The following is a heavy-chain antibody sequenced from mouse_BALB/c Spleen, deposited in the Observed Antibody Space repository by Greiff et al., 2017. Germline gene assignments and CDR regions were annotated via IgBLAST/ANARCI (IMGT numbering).Heavy chain of an antibody. CDR3: TRILRLGGYFDY. CDR1: GYTFTSYW. J-gene: IGHJ2*01. Sequence: QVQLKQPGAELVRPGASVKLSCKASGYTFTSYWINWVKQRPGQGLEWIGNIYPSDSYTNYNQKFKDKATLTVDKSSSTAYMQLSSPTSEDSAVYYCTRILRLGGYFDYWGQGTTLTVSS. D-gene: IGHD1-2*01. V-gene: IGHV1-69*02. CDR2: IYPSDSYT.